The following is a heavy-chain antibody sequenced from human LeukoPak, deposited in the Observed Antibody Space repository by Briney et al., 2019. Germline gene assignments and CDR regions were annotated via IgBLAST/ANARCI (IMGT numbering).Heavy chain of an antibody. V-gene: IGHV3-30*02. CDR3: AKENRLPAGGTLGS. Sequence: GTSLRLSCVTSGLTFTNHGFHWLRQAAGKGLEWVAFVRNDGFDTYHSNSVKGRFSISRDNSKNTLYLQMDRLTAEDTAIYFCAKENRLPAGGTLGSWGQGSLVTVAS. J-gene: IGHJ5*02. CDR2: VRNDGFDT. D-gene: IGHD6-13*01. CDR1: GLTFTNHG.